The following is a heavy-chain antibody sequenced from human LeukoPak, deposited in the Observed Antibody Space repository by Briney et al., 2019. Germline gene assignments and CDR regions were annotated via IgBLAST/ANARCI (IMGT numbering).Heavy chain of an antibody. Sequence: SETLSLTCAVYGGSFSGYYWSWIRQPPGKGLEWIGEINHSGSTNYNPSLKSRVTISVDTSKNQFSLKLSSVTAADTAVYYCARRPMGANRPVNYWGQGTLVTVSS. CDR2: INHSGST. CDR1: GGSFSGYY. D-gene: IGHD1-26*01. V-gene: IGHV4-34*01. J-gene: IGHJ4*02. CDR3: ARRPMGANRPVNY.